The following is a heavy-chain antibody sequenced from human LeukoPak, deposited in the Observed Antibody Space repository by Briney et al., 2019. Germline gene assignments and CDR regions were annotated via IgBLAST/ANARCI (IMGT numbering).Heavy chain of an antibody. CDR2: IYSGGST. J-gene: IGHJ4*02. D-gene: IGHD4/OR15-4a*01. CDR3: AKVLPRTIGFDY. CDR1: GFTVSSNY. Sequence: GGSLRLSCAATGFTVSSNYMSWVRQAPGKGLEGVSVIYSGGSTYYADSVKGRFTISRDNSKNTLYLQMNSLRAEDTAVYYCAKVLPRTIGFDYWGQGTLVTVSS. V-gene: IGHV3-53*01.